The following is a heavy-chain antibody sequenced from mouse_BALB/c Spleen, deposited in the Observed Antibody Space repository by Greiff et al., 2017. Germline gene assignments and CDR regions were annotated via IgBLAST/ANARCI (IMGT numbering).Heavy chain of an antibody. CDR2: ISSGGSYT. Sequence: DVKLVESGGDLVKPGGSLKLSCAASGFTFSSYGMSWVRQTPDKRLEWVATISSGGSYTYYPDSVKGRFTISRDNAKNTLYLQMSSLKSEDTAMYYCARHEGYYGSWGQGTTLTVSS. D-gene: IGHD1-1*01. V-gene: IGHV5-6*02. CDR3: ARHEGYYGS. J-gene: IGHJ2*01. CDR1: GFTFSSYG.